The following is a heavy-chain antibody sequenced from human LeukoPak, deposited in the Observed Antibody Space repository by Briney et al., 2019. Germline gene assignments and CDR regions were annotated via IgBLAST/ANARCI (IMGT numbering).Heavy chain of an antibody. CDR3: ARDKSGSDSARGAVIDI. D-gene: IGHD1-26*01. CDR1: GFTFSSYT. V-gene: IGHV3-48*02. CDR2: TSSSSSIM. Sequence: PGGSLRLSCAASGFTFSSYTMNWVRKAPGKGLEWISSTSSSSSIMYYADSVKGRFSISRDNAKNSLYLQMNSLRDEDTAVYYCARDKSGSDSARGAVIDICGQGAMVTVSS. J-gene: IGHJ3*02.